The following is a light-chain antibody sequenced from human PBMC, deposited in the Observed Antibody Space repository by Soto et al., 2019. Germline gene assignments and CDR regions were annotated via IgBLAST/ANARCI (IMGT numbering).Light chain of an antibody. CDR3: SSATNTHTLVI. CDR1: SSDIASYKF. V-gene: IGLV2-14*01. Sequence: QSALTQPASVSGSPGQSITISCTGTSSDIASYKFLSWFQHHPGKAPKLLIYEVNNRPSGISNRFSGSKSGNTASLDISGFQPEDEATYFCSSATNTHTLVIFGGGTKVNVL. CDR2: EVN. J-gene: IGLJ2*01.